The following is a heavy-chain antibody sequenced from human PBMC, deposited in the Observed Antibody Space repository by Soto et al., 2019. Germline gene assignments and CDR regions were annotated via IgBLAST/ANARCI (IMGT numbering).Heavy chain of an antibody. CDR2: INSDSSTI. CDR3: AREAGGVRVDP. J-gene: IGHJ5*02. CDR1: GFTFSDYY. Sequence: QVQLVESGGGLVKPGGSLRLSCAASGFTFSDYYMSWSRQAPGKGLECVSYINSDSSTIYYADSVKGRFTIARDNAKNSLYLRMDSLRAEDPAVYYCAREAGGVRVDPWGQGTLVTVSS. D-gene: IGHD2-8*02. V-gene: IGHV3-11*01.